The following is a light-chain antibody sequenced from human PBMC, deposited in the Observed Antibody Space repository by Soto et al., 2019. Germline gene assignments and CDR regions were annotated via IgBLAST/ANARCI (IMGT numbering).Light chain of an antibody. CDR3: QQLLSYPIT. V-gene: IGKV1-9*01. Sequence: VQLTQSQSFLSASVGDIVTITCRASQGISSYLAWYQQKPGKAPKLLIYAASTLQSGVPLRFSGSGSGTSFTLAISSLQPEDFATYYCQQLLSYPITFGQGTRLEI. J-gene: IGKJ5*01. CDR2: AAS. CDR1: QGISSY.